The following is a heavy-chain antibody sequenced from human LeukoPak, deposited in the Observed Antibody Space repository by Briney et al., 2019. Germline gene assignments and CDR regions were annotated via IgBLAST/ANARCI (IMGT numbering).Heavy chain of an antibody. CDR1: GFTLSSHW. J-gene: IGHJ4*02. D-gene: IGHD6-13*01. CDR2: INQEGSEK. V-gene: IGHV3-7*01. Sequence: RGSLRLACAAAGFTLSSHWMSWVRQAPGKGLEWVANINQEGSEKYYVDSVKGRFTFSRDNAKNSLYLQMNNLRAEDAAVYYCARDGVAAGVYFDCWGQGTLVTVSS. CDR3: ARDGVAAGVYFDC.